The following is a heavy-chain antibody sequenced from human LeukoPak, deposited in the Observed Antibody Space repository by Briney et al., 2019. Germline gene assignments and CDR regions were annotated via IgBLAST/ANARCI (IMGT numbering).Heavy chain of an antibody. Sequence: GGSLRLSCAASGFTFTNHPMNWVRQAPGKGLEWVSYIGGDGVAFYADSVKGRFAMSKDDARKSLYLQMSSLRVEDTALYYCAKDRANWAIDDWGQGTQVTVSS. CDR2: IGGDGVA. D-gene: IGHD2-2*02. CDR1: GFTFTNHP. V-gene: IGHV3-69-1*01. CDR3: AKDRANWAIDD. J-gene: IGHJ4*02.